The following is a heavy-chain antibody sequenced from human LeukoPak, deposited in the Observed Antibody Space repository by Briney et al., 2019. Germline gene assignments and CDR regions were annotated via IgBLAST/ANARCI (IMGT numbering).Heavy chain of an antibody. CDR2: INPNSGGT. J-gene: IGHJ4*02. CDR3: ARDLEGYHYGSGNYPQ. CDR1: GYTFTGYY. Sequence: ASVKVSCKASGYTFTGYYIHWLRQAPGQGLEWMGFINPNSGGTNYAQKFQGRVTVTRDTSISTAYMELSSLTSDDTAVYYCARDLEGYHYGSGNYPQWGQGTLITVSP. V-gene: IGHV1-2*02. D-gene: IGHD3-10*01.